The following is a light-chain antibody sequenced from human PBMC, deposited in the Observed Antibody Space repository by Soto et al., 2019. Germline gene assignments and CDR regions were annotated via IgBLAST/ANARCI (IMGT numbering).Light chain of an antibody. V-gene: IGKV3D-15*01. J-gene: IGKJ1*01. CDR1: QSVSSY. CDR2: DAS. CDR3: QQYTRT. Sequence: IVMTQSPATLSVSPCEIATLSCRASQSVSSYLAWYQQKPGQAPRLLIYDASNRATGIPARFSGSGSGTEFTLTISSLQPDDFATYYCQQYTRTFGQGTKVDIK.